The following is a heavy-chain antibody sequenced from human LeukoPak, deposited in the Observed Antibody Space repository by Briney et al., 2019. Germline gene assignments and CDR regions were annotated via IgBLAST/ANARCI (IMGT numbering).Heavy chain of an antibody. J-gene: IGHJ5*02. D-gene: IGHD3-10*01. V-gene: IGHV1-18*04. CDR3: ARDSPLLLWFGESEARFDP. Sequence: ASVKVSCKASGYTFTGYYMHWVRQAPGQGLEWMGWISAYNGNTNYAQKLQGRVTMTTDTSTSTAYMELRSLRSDDTAVYYCARDSPLLLWFGESEARFDPWGQGTLVTVSS. CDR1: GYTFTGYY. CDR2: ISAYNGNT.